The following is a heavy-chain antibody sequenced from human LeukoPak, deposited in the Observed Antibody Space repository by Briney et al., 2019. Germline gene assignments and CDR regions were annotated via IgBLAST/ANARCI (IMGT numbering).Heavy chain of an antibody. CDR2: ISSSSSTI. D-gene: IGHD3-9*01. Sequence: GGSLRLSCAASGFTFSSYGMNWVRQAPGKGLEWVSYISSSSSTIYYADSVKGRFTISRDNAKNSLYLQMNSLRDEDTAVYYCTRSSTYYDILTGSYYFDYWGQGTLVTVSS. CDR1: GFTFSSYG. V-gene: IGHV3-48*02. J-gene: IGHJ4*02. CDR3: TRSSTYYDILTGSYYFDY.